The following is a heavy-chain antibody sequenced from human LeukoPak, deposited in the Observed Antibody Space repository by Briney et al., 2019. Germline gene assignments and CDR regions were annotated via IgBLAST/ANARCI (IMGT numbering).Heavy chain of an antibody. J-gene: IGHJ4*02. Sequence: GGSLRLSCAPSGFTFSNYVMHWVRKAPGQGLEWAAVISSDGSNKYHADSVKGRFTISRDNSKNTLYLQMNSLRAEDTAIYYCTKTRGYCSGGSCFNFDYWGQGTLVTVSS. CDR1: GFTFSNYV. CDR2: ISSDGSNK. V-gene: IGHV3-30*18. D-gene: IGHD2-15*01. CDR3: TKTRGYCSGGSCFNFDY.